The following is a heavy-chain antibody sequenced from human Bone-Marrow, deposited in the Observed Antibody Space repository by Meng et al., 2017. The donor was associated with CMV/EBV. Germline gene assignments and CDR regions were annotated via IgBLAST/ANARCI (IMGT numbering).Heavy chain of an antibody. J-gene: IGHJ1*01. Sequence: GESLKISCAASGFTFSSYEMNWVRQAPGKGLEWVSYISSSGSTIYYADSVKGRFTISRDNAKNSLHLQMSSLRAEDTAVYYCAKGDFWNGYSEYFLYWGQGTLVTVSS. CDR3: AKGDFWNGYSEYFLY. V-gene: IGHV3-48*03. CDR1: GFTFSSYE. D-gene: IGHD3-3*01. CDR2: ISSSGSTI.